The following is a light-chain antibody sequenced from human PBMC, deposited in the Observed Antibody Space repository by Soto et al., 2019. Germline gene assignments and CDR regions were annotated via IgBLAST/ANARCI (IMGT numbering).Light chain of an antibody. CDR1: QSVRTK. V-gene: IGKV3-15*01. CDR3: QQHDQGWT. CDR2: GAS. J-gene: IGKJ1*01. Sequence: EMVMTQSPATLSVSLGERATLSCRASQSVRTKLVWYQQKPGQAPRLLIYGASTRATGIPARFSGSGYGTEFILTISNLQSEDFAVYYCQQHDQGWTFGPGTKAEIK.